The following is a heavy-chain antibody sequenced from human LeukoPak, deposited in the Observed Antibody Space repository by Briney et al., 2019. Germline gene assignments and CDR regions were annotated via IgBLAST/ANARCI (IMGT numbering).Heavy chain of an antibody. V-gene: IGHV3-13*01. CDR1: GFTFSSYD. CDR3: ARALSVVVPAAMGRYYYYGMDV. Sequence: GGSLRLSCAASGFTFSSYDMHWVRQATGKGLEWVSAIGTAGDTYYPGSVKGRFTISRENAKNSLYLQMNSLRAGDTAVYYCARALSVVVPAAMGRYYYYGMDVWGQGTTVTVSS. D-gene: IGHD2-2*01. CDR2: IGTAGDT. J-gene: IGHJ6*02.